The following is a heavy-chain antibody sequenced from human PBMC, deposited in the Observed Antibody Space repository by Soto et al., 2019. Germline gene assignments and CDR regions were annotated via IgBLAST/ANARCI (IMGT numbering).Heavy chain of an antibody. CDR1: GFTFNNYA. V-gene: IGHV3-23*01. CDR2: ITDSGDDT. CDR3: AKLGSSSWSPHYYFDY. D-gene: IGHD2-2*01. Sequence: GGSLRLSCAASGFTFNNYAMCWVRQAPGKGLEWVSAITDSGDDTYYIDSVKGRFTISRDNSKSTLHLQMNSLRAEDTAIYYCAKLGSSSWSPHYYFDYWGQGTLVTVSS. J-gene: IGHJ4*02.